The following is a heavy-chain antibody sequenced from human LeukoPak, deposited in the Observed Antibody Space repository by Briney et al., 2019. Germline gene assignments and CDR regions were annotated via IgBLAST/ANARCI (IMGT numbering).Heavy chain of an antibody. J-gene: IGHJ5*02. D-gene: IGHD3-10*01. Sequence: SETLSLTCTVSGGSMNQYYWSWIRQPAGKGLEWIGRISGSGTITYNPALQSRLSISIDTSKNQFSLKLMSVTAADTAVYYCARDSGTTGEVKFDPWGQGTLVTVSS. CDR1: GGSMNQYY. CDR2: ISGSGTI. CDR3: ARDSGTTGEVKFDP. V-gene: IGHV4-4*07.